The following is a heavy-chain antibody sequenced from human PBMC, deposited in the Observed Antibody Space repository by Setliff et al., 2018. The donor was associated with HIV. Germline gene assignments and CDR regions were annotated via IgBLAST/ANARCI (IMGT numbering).Heavy chain of an antibody. D-gene: IGHD3-3*01. V-gene: IGHV4-61*09. J-gene: IGHJ4*02. CDR3: ARSTSESYNFWSGYYEAVAFDY. Sequence: SETLSLTCTVSGGSISSGSYYWSWIRQPAGKGLEWIGHIYTSGSTNYNPSLKSRVTISVDTSKNQFSLKLSSVTAADTAVYYCARSTSESYNFWSGYYEAVAFDYWGQGTLVTVSS. CDR2: IYTSGST. CDR1: GGSISSGSYY.